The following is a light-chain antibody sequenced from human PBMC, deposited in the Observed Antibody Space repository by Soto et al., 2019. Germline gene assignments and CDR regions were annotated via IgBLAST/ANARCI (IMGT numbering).Light chain of an antibody. CDR1: QGISSY. CDR2: AAS. CDR3: QQYYSYPGFT. Sequence: AIRMTQSPSSLSASTGDRVTITCRASQGISSYLAWYQQKPEKAPKLLIYAASTLQSGVPSRFSGSGSGTDFTLTISCLQSEDFATYYCQQYYSYPGFTFGPGTKVDIK. V-gene: IGKV1-8*01. J-gene: IGKJ3*01.